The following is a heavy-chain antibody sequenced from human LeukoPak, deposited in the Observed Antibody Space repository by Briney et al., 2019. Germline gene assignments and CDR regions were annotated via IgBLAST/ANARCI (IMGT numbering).Heavy chain of an antibody. Sequence: GGSLRLSCAASGFTFSSYEVNWVRQAPGKGLERVSYISSSGSTIYYADSVKGRFTISRDNSKNTLYLQMNSLRAEDTAVYYCAKDPRYYYDSSGLDWGQGTLVTVSS. CDR3: AKDPRYYYDSSGLD. CDR2: ISSSGSTI. V-gene: IGHV3-48*03. D-gene: IGHD3-22*01. CDR1: GFTFSSYE. J-gene: IGHJ4*02.